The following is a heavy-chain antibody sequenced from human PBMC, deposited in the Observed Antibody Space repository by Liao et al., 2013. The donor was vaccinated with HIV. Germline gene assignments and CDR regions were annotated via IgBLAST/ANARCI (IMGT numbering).Heavy chain of an antibody. D-gene: IGHD3-3*01. CDR1: GGSINSATYY. CDR2: IDSSGSA. V-gene: IGHV4-61*02. J-gene: IGHJ3*01. Sequence: QVQLQESGPGLVKPSQTLSLTCSVSGGSINSATYYWNWIRQSAGKGLEWIGRIDSSGSANYNPSLKSRVTILIDTSKNQFSLKLTSVTAADTAVYYCATRITISGVAIPHALDVWGQGTMVAVSS. CDR3: ATRITISGVAIPHALDV.